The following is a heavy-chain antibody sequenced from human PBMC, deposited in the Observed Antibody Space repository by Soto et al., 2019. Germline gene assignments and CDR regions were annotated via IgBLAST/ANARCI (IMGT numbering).Heavy chain of an antibody. CDR2: IDHRESA. Sequence: QVQLQAWGAGLLKPSETLSLTCAVYGGYFTAYYWSWIRQPPGKGLEWFGEIDHRESATSNPSLKSRVTMSVDTSKNQFSLRLSSVTAADTAVYYCARVREVTTITPSYFDYWGQGTLVTVSS. D-gene: IGHD5-12*01. CDR3: ARVREVTTITPSYFDY. J-gene: IGHJ4*02. V-gene: IGHV4-34*01. CDR1: GGYFTAYY.